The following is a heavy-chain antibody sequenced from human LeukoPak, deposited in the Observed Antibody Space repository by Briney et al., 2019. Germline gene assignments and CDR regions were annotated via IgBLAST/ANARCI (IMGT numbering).Heavy chain of an antibody. CDR1: GFTFISYW. Sequence: GGSLRLSCAASGFTFISYWMHWVRQAPRKGLVWVSRINSDGSSTSYADSAKGRFTISRDNAKNTLYLQMNSLSAEDTAVCYCARRGATTVDYWGQGTLVTVSS. D-gene: IGHD1-26*01. V-gene: IGHV3-74*01. J-gene: IGHJ4*02. CDR3: ARRGATTVDY. CDR2: INSDGSST.